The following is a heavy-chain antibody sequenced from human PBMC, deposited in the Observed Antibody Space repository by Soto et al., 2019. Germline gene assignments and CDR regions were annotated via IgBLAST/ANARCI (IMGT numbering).Heavy chain of an antibody. Sequence: QVQLVESGGGVVQPGRSLRLSCEASGFIFSNYGMYWVRQAPGKGLEWVAFMSYDGTTKSYGDSVKGRFTISRDNSPNTLYLQMNSLRPEDTGVYYCAREVLWSRYFDYWGQGTLVTVSS. V-gene: IGHV3-30-3*01. J-gene: IGHJ4*02. CDR3: AREVLWSRYFDY. CDR1: GFIFSNYG. CDR2: MSYDGTTK. D-gene: IGHD3-10*01.